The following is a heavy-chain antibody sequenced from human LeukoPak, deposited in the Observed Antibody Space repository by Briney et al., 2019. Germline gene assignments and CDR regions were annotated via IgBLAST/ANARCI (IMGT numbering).Heavy chain of an antibody. D-gene: IGHD3-10*01. CDR1: GFTFSSYS. Sequence: PGGSLRLSCAASGFTFSSYSMNWVRQAPGKGLEWVANIKQDGSEKYYVDSLKGRFTISRDNAKNSLSLQMNSLRAEDTAVYYCARMDIGLVRDWGQGTLVTVSS. CDR2: IKQDGSEK. V-gene: IGHV3-7*01. CDR3: ARMDIGLVRD. J-gene: IGHJ4*02.